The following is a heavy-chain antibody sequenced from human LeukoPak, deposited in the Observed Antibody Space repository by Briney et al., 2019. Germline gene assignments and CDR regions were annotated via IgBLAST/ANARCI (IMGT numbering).Heavy chain of an antibody. V-gene: IGHV3-21*04. D-gene: IGHD1-26*01. Sequence: GGSLRLSCAASGFTFSSYSMNWVRQAPGKGLEWVSSISSSSSYIYYADSVKGRFTISRDNAKNSLYLQMNSLRAEDTAVYFCAKDGRYSGSPSWFDPWGQGTLVTVSS. CDR1: GFTFSSYS. CDR3: AKDGRYSGSPSWFDP. J-gene: IGHJ5*02. CDR2: ISSSSSYI.